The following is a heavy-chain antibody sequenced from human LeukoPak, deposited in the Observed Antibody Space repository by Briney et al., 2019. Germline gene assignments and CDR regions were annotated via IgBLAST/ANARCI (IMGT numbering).Heavy chain of an antibody. CDR2: ISYDGSNK. Sequence: GRSLRLSCAASGFTFSSYAMHWVRQAPGKGLVWVAVISYDGSNKYYADSVKGRFTISRDNSKNTLYLQMNSLRAEDTAVYYCARLVVVVAATDYWGQGTLVTVSS. V-gene: IGHV3-30*04. D-gene: IGHD2-15*01. J-gene: IGHJ4*02. CDR1: GFTFSSYA. CDR3: ARLVVVVAATDY.